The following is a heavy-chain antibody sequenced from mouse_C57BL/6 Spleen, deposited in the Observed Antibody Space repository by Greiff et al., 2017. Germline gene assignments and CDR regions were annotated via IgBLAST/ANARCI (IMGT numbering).Heavy chain of an antibody. CDR1: GYTFTSYW. CDR2: IDPSDSFT. V-gene: IGHV1-50*01. CDR3: ARRSTRGYFDV. D-gene: IGHD5-1*01. Sequence: QVQLQQPGAELVKPGASVKLSCKASGYTFTSYWMQWVKQRPGQGLEWIGEIDPSDSFTNYNQKFKGKATFPVDKSSSTAYMQLSSLTSEDSAVYYCARRSTRGYFDVWGTGTTVTVSS. J-gene: IGHJ1*03.